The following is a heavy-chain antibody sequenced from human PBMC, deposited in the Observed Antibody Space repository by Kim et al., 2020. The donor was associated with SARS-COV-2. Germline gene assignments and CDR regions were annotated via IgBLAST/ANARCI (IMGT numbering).Heavy chain of an antibody. J-gene: IGHJ4*02. CDR3: ARAHGYSYGSSFDY. Sequence: ADSMKGRFTISRETAKNSLYLQMNSLRAEDTALDHGARAHGYSYGSSFDYWGQGTLVTVSS. D-gene: IGHD5-18*01. V-gene: IGHV3-20*01.